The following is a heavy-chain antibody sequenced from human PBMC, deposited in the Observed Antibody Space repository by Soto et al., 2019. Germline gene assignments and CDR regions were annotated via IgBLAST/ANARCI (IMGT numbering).Heavy chain of an antibody. CDR2: IYHSGAT. V-gene: IGHV4-59*01. CDR1: GGSITGYY. CDR3: ARDKDLQPTVWGF. D-gene: IGHD3-16*01. J-gene: IGHJ4*02. Sequence: SETLGLTTTVSGGSITGYYWSWIRQPPGKGLEFIGYIYHSGATEYTPSLKSRVTISVDKSENQFSLQMRSVSAADTAMYYCARDKDLQPTVWGFWGQGIQVTVS.